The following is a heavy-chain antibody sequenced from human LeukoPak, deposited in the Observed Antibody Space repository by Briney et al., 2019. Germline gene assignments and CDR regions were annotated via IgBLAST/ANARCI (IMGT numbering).Heavy chain of an antibody. CDR1: GFTFSTYG. CDR2: ISGTGGST. V-gene: IGHV3-23*01. Sequence: PGGSLRLSCSASGFTFSTYGMSWVRQSPGKGLEWVSLISGTGGSTYYADSVKGRFTISRDNSKNTLYLQMNSLRAEDTAVYYCAKDYESLVGVHRWGDWFDPWGQGTLVTVSS. J-gene: IGHJ5*02. D-gene: IGHD1-26*01. CDR3: AKDYESLVGVHRWGDWFDP.